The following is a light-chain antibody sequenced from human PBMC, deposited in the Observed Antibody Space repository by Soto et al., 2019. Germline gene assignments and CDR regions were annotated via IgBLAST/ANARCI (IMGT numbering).Light chain of an antibody. V-gene: IGKV1-39*01. CDR1: QGISTY. J-gene: IGKJ4*01. CDR2: AAS. Sequence: DIQITQSPSSLSESAGDRVTITCRASQGISTYLNWYQQKPGKAPNLLIYAASSLQSGVPSRFSGSGSEPDFTLTISSLQAEDVAVYFCQQYSSTPLTFGGGTKVDIK. CDR3: QQYSSTPLT.